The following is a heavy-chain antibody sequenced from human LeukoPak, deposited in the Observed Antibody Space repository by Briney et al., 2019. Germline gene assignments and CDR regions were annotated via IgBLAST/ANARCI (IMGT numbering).Heavy chain of an antibody. V-gene: IGHV4-39*07. J-gene: IGHJ3*02. D-gene: IGHD5-12*01. CDR1: GFTFSSYS. CDR3: ARAKRANALDI. Sequence: GSLRLSCAASGFTFSSYSMNWVRQAPGKGLEWIGSIYYSGSTYYNPSLKSRVTISVDTSKNQFSLKLSSVTAADTAVYYCARAKRANALDIWGQGTMVTVSS. CDR2: IYYSGST.